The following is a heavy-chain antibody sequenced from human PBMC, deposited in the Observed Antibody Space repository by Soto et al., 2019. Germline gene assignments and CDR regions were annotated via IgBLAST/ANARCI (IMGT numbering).Heavy chain of an antibody. CDR3: ARGIYSGSYYNYFDY. V-gene: IGHV4-31*03. Sequence: QVQLQESGPGLVKPSQTLSLTCTVSGGSISSGGYYWSWIRQHPGKGLEWNGYIYYSGSTYYNPSLKSRVTISVDTSKNQFSLKLSSVTAADTAVYYCARGIYSGSYYNYFDYWGQGTLVTVSS. CDR2: IYYSGST. J-gene: IGHJ4*02. CDR1: GGSISSGGYY. D-gene: IGHD3-10*01.